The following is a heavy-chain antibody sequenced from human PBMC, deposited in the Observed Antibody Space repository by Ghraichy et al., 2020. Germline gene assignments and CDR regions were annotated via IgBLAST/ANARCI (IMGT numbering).Heavy chain of an antibody. Sequence: SQTLSLTCTVSGGSISNYYWSWIRQPPGKGLEWIGYIYYTGSTKYNPSLKSRVTISLDTSKNQFSLKLSSVTAADTAVYYCARTAGVTDFDYWGQGTLVTVSS. CDR2: IYYTGST. CDR1: GGSISNYY. V-gene: IGHV4-59*01. CDR3: ARTAGVTDFDY. D-gene: IGHD3-10*01. J-gene: IGHJ4*02.